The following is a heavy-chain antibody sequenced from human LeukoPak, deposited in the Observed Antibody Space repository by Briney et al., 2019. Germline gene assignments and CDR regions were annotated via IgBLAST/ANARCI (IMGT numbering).Heavy chain of an antibody. CDR1: GGSISSYY. Sequence: SETLSLTCTVSGGSISSYYWSWIRQPPGKGLEWIGYIYYSGSTNYNPSLKSRVTISVDTSKNQFSLKLSSVTAADTAVYYCARGYGVNDAFDIWGQGTMVTVSS. CDR3: ARGYGVNDAFDI. CDR2: IYYSGST. D-gene: IGHD4-23*01. V-gene: IGHV4-59*01. J-gene: IGHJ3*02.